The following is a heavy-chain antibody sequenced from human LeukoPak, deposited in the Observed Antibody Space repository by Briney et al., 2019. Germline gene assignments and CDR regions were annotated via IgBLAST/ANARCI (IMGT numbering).Heavy chain of an antibody. Sequence: GGSLRLSCAASGFTFSDYYMSWIRQAPGKGLEWVSYISSSGSTIYYADSVKGRFTISRDNAKNSLYLQMNSPRAEDTAVYYCAREQYYDILTGSYPGLDYWGQGTLVTVSS. V-gene: IGHV3-11*01. D-gene: IGHD3-9*01. J-gene: IGHJ4*02. CDR3: AREQYYDILTGSYPGLDY. CDR2: ISSSGSTI. CDR1: GFTFSDYY.